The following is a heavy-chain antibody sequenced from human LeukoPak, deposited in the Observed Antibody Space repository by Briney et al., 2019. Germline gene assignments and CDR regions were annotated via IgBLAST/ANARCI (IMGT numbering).Heavy chain of an antibody. Sequence: PGGSLRLSCTVSGFTVSSNSMSWVHQAPGKGLEWVSFIYSDNTHYSDSVKGRFTISRDNSKNTLYLQMNSLRAEDTAVYYCARDPVGYSYGYYFDYWGQGTLVTVSS. CDR2: IYSDNT. CDR3: ARDPVGYSYGYYFDY. J-gene: IGHJ4*02. CDR1: GFTVSSNS. D-gene: IGHD5-18*01. V-gene: IGHV3-66*03.